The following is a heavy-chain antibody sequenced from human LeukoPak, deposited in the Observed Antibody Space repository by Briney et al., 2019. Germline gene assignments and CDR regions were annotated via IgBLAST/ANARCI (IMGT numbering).Heavy chain of an antibody. CDR1: GGSITSYY. CDR2: TYTSGST. D-gene: IGHD3-10*01. J-gene: IGHJ5*02. V-gene: IGHV4-4*09. CDR3: ARHGSARSPLGP. Sequence: SETLSLTCTVSGGSITSYYWGWIRQPPGKGLEWIGYTYTSGSTNYNPSLKSRVTTSVDTSKNQISLKLSSVTAADTAVYYCARHGSARSPLGPWGQGTLVTVSS.